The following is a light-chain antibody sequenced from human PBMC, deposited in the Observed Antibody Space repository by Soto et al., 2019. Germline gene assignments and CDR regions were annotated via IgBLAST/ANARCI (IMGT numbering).Light chain of an antibody. CDR1: ESVSSN. CDR3: QQYNKWPRQ. Sequence: EIVMTQSPATLSVSPGERATLSCRASESVSSNLAWYQQKPGQVPRLLIYGASTRATGIPARFSGSGSGTEFTLTISSLQSEEFAVYYCQQYNKWPRQFGQGTKLEIK. V-gene: IGKV3-15*01. J-gene: IGKJ2*01. CDR2: GAS.